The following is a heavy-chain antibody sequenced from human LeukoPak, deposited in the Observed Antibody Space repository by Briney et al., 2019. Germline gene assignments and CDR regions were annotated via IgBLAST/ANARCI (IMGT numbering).Heavy chain of an antibody. CDR2: IYYSGST. Sequence: SETLSLTCTVSGGSISSSSYYWGWIRQPPGKGLEWIGSIYYSGSTYYNPSLKSRVTISVDTSKNQFSLKLSSVTAADTAVYYCARVRSSRWELPHCFDYWGQGTLVTVSS. CDR1: GGSISSSSYY. V-gene: IGHV4-39*07. CDR3: ARVRSSRWELPHCFDY. D-gene: IGHD1-26*01. J-gene: IGHJ4*02.